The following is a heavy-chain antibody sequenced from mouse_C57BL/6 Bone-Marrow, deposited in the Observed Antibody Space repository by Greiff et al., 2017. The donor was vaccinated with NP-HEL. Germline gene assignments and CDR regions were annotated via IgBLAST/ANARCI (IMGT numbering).Heavy chain of an antibody. CDR1: GYTFTDYE. J-gene: IGHJ4*01. CDR2: IDPETGGT. Sequence: QVHVKQSGAELVRPGASVTLSCKASGYTFTDYEMHWVKQTPVHGLEWIGAIDPETGGTAYNQKFKGKAILTADKSSSTAYMELRSLTSEDSAVYYCTRDYDGIDYAMDYWVKEPQSPSPQ. V-gene: IGHV1-15*01. D-gene: IGHD2-4*01. CDR3: TRDYDGIDYAMDY.